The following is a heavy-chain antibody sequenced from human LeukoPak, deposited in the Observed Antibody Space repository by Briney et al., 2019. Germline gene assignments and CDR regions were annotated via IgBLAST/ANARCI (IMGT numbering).Heavy chain of an antibody. CDR1: GFHFSTYS. Sequence: GGSLRLSCAVSGFHFSTYSMNWVRRAPGKGLEWVSSIYITSSGPYTYYADSVKGRFTISRDNAKNSLNLQMDSLRAEDTAVYYCNLNNSVTSANFYWGLGTLVTVSS. J-gene: IGHJ4*02. V-gene: IGHV3-21*01. CDR3: NLNNSVTSANFY. CDR2: IYITSSGPYT. D-gene: IGHD4-17*01.